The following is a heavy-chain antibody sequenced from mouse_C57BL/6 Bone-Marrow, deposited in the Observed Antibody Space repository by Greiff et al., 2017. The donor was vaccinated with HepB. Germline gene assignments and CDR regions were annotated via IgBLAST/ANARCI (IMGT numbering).Heavy chain of an antibody. D-gene: IGHD1-1*01. Sequence: DVQLVESGEGLVKPGGSLKLSCAASGFTFSSYAMSWVRQTPEKRLEWVAYISSGGDYIYYADTVKGRFTISRDNARNTLYLQMSSLKSEDTAMYYCTRVITTVVRNPYFDYWGQGTTLTVSS. CDR2: ISSGGDYI. V-gene: IGHV5-9-1*02. CDR3: TRVITTVVRNPYFDY. CDR1: GFTFSSYA. J-gene: IGHJ2*01.